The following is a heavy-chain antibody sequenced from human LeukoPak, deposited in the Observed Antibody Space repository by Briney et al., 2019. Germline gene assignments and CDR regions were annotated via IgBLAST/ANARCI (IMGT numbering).Heavy chain of an antibody. CDR3: ASINYYDSSGNQLDY. J-gene: IGHJ4*02. CDR2: IYYSGST. V-gene: IGHV4-39*07. D-gene: IGHD3-22*01. CDR1: GGSISSSSYY. Sequence: PSETLSLTCTVSGGSISSSSYYWGWIRQPPGKGLEWIGSIYYSGSTYYNPSLKSRVTISVDTSKNQFSLKLSSVTAADTAVYYCASINYYDSSGNQLDYWGQGTLVTVSS.